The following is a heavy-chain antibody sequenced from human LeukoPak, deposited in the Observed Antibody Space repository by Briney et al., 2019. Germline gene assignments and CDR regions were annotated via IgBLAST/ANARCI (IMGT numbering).Heavy chain of an antibody. D-gene: IGHD5-18*01. CDR1: GFTVSSNY. J-gene: IGHJ4*02. Sequence: GGSLRLSCAASGFTVSSNYMSWVCQAPGKGLEWVSVIYSGGSTYYADSVKGRFTISRDNSKNTLYLQMNSLKAEDTAVYYCARDPDGYRQGHHFDYWGQGTLVTVSS. CDR2: IYSGGST. CDR3: ARDPDGYRQGHHFDY. V-gene: IGHV3-66*01.